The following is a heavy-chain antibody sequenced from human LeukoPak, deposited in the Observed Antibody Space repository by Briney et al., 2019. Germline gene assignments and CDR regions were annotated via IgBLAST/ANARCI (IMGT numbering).Heavy chain of an antibody. D-gene: IGHD1-26*01. Sequence: ASVKVSCKASGYTFTSYDVNWLRQAPGQGLEWMGWMNPNSGNTGYAQKFQGRVTMTRNTSISTAYMELSSLRSEDTAVYYCARGGPGAAYFDYWGQGTLVTVSS. J-gene: IGHJ4*02. V-gene: IGHV1-8*01. CDR2: MNPNSGNT. CDR3: ARGGPGAAYFDY. CDR1: GYTFTSYD.